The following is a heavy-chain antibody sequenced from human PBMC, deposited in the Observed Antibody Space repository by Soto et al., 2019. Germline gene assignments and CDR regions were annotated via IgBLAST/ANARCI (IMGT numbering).Heavy chain of an antibody. CDR2: ISYDGSNK. Sequence: LRLSCAASGFTFSSYGMHWVRQAPGKGLEWVAVISYDGSNKYYADSVKGRFTISRDNSKNTLYLQMNSLRAEDTAVYYCAKAYRRGYCSSTSCSWDYFDYWGQGTLVTVSS. CDR1: GFTFSSYG. J-gene: IGHJ4*02. CDR3: AKAYRRGYCSSTSCSWDYFDY. V-gene: IGHV3-30*18. D-gene: IGHD2-2*01.